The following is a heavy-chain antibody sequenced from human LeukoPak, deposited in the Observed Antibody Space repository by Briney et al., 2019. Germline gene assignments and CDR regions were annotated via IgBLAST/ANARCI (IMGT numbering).Heavy chain of an antibody. CDR2: INPNSGGT. CDR3: ARAGMTTVTPLGY. D-gene: IGHD4-17*01. V-gene: IGHV1-2*04. J-gene: IGHJ4*02. Sequence: ASVKVSCKASGYTFTGYYMHWVRQAPGQGLEWMGWINPNSGGTNYAQRFQGWVTMARDTSISTAYMELSRLRSDDSAVYYCARAGMTTVTPLGYWGQGTQVTVPP. CDR1: GYTFTGYY.